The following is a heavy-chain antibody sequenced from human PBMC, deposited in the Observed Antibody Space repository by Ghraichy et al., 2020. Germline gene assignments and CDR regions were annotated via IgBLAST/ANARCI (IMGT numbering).Heavy chain of an antibody. CDR2: ISSSSSYI. D-gene: IGHD2-21*01. J-gene: IGHJ4*02. V-gene: IGHV3-21*01. Sequence: GGSLRLSCAASGFTFSSYSMNWVRQAPGKGLEWVSSISSSSSYIYYADSVKGRFTISRDNAKNSLYLQMNSLRAEDTAVYYCARDRGAYCGGDCYHFDYWGQGTRVTVSS. CDR1: GFTFSSYS. CDR3: ARDRGAYCGGDCYHFDY.